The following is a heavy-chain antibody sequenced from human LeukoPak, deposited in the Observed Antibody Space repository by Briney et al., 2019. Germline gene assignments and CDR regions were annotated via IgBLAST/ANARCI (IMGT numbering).Heavy chain of an antibody. D-gene: IGHD2-2*01. J-gene: IGHJ4*02. CDR2: IYHDGST. CDR3: ARVGYCSTASCYQASFLDY. CDR1: GYSITGGYH. Sequence: ETLSLTCTFSGYSITGGYHWGWIRQPPGKGLEWIGSIYHDGSTYSNPSLKSRVTMSVDTSKNQVSLKLNSVTTADTALYYCARVGYCSTASCYQASFLDYWGQGTLATVSS. V-gene: IGHV4-38-2*02.